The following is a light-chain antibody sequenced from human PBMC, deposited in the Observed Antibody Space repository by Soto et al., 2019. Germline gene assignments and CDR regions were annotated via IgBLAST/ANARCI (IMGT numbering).Light chain of an antibody. CDR2: GVA. V-gene: IGLV2-8*01. CDR3: SSYAGSNNFV. Sequence: QSALTQPPSAPGSPGQSVTISCTGTSSDVGGYNYVSWFQQHPGKAPKVIIYGVANRPSGVPDRFSGSKSGNTASLTVSGLQAEDEADYYCSSYAGSNNFVFGTGTRSPS. J-gene: IGLJ1*01. CDR1: SSDVGGYNY.